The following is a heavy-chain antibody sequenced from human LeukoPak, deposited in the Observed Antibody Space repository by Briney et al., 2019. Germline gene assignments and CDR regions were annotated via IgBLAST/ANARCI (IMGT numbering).Heavy chain of an antibody. V-gene: IGHV3-23*01. CDR1: GFTFSSYA. J-gene: IGHJ2*01. CDR2: ISGSGGST. CDR3: ARDNSGYDYGDWYFDL. D-gene: IGHD5-12*01. Sequence: GGSLRLSCAASGFTFSSYAMSWVRQAPGEGLEWVSAISGSGGSTYYADSVKGRFTISRDNSKNTLYLQMNSLRSDDTAVYYCARDNSGYDYGDWYFDLWGRGTLVTVSS.